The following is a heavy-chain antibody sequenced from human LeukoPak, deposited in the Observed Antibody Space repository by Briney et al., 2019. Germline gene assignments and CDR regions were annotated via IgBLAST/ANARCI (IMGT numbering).Heavy chain of an antibody. D-gene: IGHD1-26*01. J-gene: IGHJ4*02. Sequence: GGSLRLSCAASGFTVSSHYMSWVRQAPGKGLEWVSIIYSGGSTFYADSVKGRFTISRDNSKNTLYPQMNSLRAEDTAVYYCAKVGSIVGATTPDYWGQGTLVTVSS. CDR3: AKVGSIVGATTPDY. CDR1: GFTVSSHY. CDR2: IYSGGST. V-gene: IGHV3-53*05.